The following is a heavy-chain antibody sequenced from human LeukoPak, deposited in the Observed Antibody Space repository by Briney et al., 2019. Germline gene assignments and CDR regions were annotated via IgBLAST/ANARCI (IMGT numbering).Heavy chain of an antibody. CDR3: ARDVSVCSGGSCYSVNAFDI. D-gene: IGHD2-15*01. J-gene: IGHJ3*02. CDR1: GGSISTYY. CDR2: IYYSGST. Sequence: SETLSLTCAVSGGSISTYYWSWVRQPPGKGLEWIGYIYYSGSTNYNPSLNSRVTISVDPSKNQFSLKLNSVTTAGTAVYYCARDVSVCSGGSCYSVNAFDIWGQGAMVTVSS. V-gene: IGHV4-59*01.